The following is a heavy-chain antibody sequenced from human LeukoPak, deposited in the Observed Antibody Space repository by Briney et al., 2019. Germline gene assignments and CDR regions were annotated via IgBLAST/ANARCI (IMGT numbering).Heavy chain of an antibody. D-gene: IGHD5-24*01. CDR2: ISVGVGGT. CDR3: AKSQFFDY. CDR1: GFTFSSYA. V-gene: IGHV3-23*01. J-gene: IGHJ4*02. Sequence: PGGSLRLSCAASGFTFSSYAMSWVRQAPGKGLEWVSAISVGVGGTSYGDSVRGRFTISRDSSKNTLYLQMNSLRVDDTAVYYCAKSQFFDYWGQGTLVTVAS.